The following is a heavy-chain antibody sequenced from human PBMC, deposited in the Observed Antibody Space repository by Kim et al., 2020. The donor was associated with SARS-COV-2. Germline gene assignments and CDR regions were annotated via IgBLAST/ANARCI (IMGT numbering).Heavy chain of an antibody. V-gene: IGHV4-34*01. CDR3: ARGARPAPGYFDL. Sequence: SETLSLTCAVYGGSFSGYYWSWIRQPPGKGLEWIGEINHSGSTNYNPSLKSRVTISVDTSKNQFSLKLSSVTAADTAVYYCARGARPAPGYFDLWGRGTLVTVSS. J-gene: IGHJ2*01. CDR1: GGSFSGYY. CDR2: INHSGST.